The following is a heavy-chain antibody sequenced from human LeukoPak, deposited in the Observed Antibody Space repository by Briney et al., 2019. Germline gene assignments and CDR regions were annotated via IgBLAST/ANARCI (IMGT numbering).Heavy chain of an antibody. CDR1: GGSISSYY. Sequence: SETLSLTCTVSGGSISSYYGSWIRQPAGKGLEWIGRIYTSGSTNYNPSLKSRVTISVDTSKHQFSLKLSSVTAADTAVYYCAREAARYDFWSGYYSWFDSWGQGTLVTVSS. J-gene: IGHJ5*01. CDR3: AREAARYDFWSGYYSWFDS. D-gene: IGHD3-3*01. CDR2: IYTSGST. V-gene: IGHV4-4*07.